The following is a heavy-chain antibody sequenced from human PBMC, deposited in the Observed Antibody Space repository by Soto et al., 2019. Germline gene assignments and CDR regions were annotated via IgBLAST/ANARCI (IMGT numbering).Heavy chain of an antibody. D-gene: IGHD5-12*01. CDR1: GYTLTSYA. CDR3: ARAGYSGYDYYYYYYMDV. J-gene: IGHJ6*03. V-gene: IGHV1-8*01. Sequence: GASVKVSCKASGYTLTSYAINWVRQATGQGLEWMGWMNPNSGNTGYAQKFQGRVTMTRNTSISTAYMELSSLRSEDTAVYYCARAGYSGYDYYYYYYMDVWGKGTTVTVSS. CDR2: MNPNSGNT.